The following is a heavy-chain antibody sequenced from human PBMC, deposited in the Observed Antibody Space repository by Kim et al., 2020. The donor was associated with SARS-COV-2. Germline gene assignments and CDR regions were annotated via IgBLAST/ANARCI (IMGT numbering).Heavy chain of an antibody. CDR3: ARGGRYDYVWGSYRYNWFVDY. J-gene: IGHJ4*02. V-gene: IGHV4-34*01. CDR1: GGSFSGYY. CDR2: INHSGST. Sequence: SETLSLTCAVYGGSFSGYYWSWIRQPPGKGLEWIGEINHSGSTNYNPSLKSRVTITVDTSKNQFSLKLSSVTAADTAGYYCARGGRYDYVWGSYRYNWFVDYWRQGTLVTVSS. D-gene: IGHD3-16*02.